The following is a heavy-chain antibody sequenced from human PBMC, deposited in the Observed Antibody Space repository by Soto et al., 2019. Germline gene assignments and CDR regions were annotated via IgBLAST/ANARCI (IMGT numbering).Heavy chain of an antibody. CDR2: IWYDGSNK. V-gene: IGHV3-33*01. CDR3: ARDFHPQLRFLEWLGMDV. Sequence: PGGSLRLSCAASGFTFSSYGMHWVRQAPGKGLGWVAVIWYDGSNKYYADSVKGRFTISRDNSKNTLYLQMNSLRAEDTAVYYCARDFHPQLRFLEWLGMDVWGQGTTVTVSS. J-gene: IGHJ6*02. D-gene: IGHD3-3*01. CDR1: GFTFSSYG.